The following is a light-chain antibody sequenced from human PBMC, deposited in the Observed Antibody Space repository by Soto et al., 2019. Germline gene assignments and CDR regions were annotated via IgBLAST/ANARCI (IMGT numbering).Light chain of an antibody. V-gene: IGKV1-5*03. Sequence: DIALTQSHRTLSSSAGERVDIXCGASQDISSWLAWYQQKPGKAPKLLIYKASTLKSGVPSRFSGSGSGTEFTLTISSLQPDDFATYYCQQYNSYSETFGQGTKVDI. CDR2: KAS. CDR3: QQYNSYSET. CDR1: QDISSW. J-gene: IGKJ1*01.